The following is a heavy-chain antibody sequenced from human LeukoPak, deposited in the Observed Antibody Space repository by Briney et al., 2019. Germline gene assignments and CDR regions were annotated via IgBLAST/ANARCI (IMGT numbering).Heavy chain of an antibody. CDR3: ARSGASYSNFDY. Sequence: VASVKVSCKASGYTFTGYYMHWVRQAPGQGLEWMGRINPNSGGTNYAQKFQGRVTMTRDTSISTAYMELSRLRSDDTAVYYCARSGASYSNFDYWGQGTLVTVSS. CDR2: INPNSGGT. J-gene: IGHJ4*02. V-gene: IGHV1-2*06. D-gene: IGHD1-26*01. CDR1: GYTFTGYY.